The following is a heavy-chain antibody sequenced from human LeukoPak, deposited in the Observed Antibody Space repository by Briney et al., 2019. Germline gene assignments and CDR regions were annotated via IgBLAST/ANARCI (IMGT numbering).Heavy chain of an antibody. CDR2: IYYSGST. CDR1: GGSISSSSYY. CDR3: ARPGDFFGDAFDI. J-gene: IGHJ3*02. V-gene: IGHV4-39*01. Sequence: SETLSLTCTVSGGSISSSSYYWGWIRQPPGKGLEWIGSIYYSGSTYYNPSLKSRVTISVDTSKNQFSLKLSSVTAADTAVYYCARPGDFFGDAFDIWGQGTMVTVSS. D-gene: IGHD3-3*01.